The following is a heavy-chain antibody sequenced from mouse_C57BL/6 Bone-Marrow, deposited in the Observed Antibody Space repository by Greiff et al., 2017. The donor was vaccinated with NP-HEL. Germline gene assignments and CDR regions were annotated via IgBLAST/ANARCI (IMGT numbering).Heavy chain of an antibody. D-gene: IGHD2-4*01. CDR2: ISYDGSN. V-gene: IGHV3-6*01. Sequence: DVQLQESGPGLVKPSQSLSLTCSVTGYSITSGYYWNWIRQFPGNKLEWMGYISYDGSNNYNPSLKNRISITRDTSKNQFFLKLNSVTTEDTATYYCARSCDYPFAYWGQGTLVTVSA. CDR3: ARSCDYPFAY. CDR1: GYSITSGYY. J-gene: IGHJ3*01.